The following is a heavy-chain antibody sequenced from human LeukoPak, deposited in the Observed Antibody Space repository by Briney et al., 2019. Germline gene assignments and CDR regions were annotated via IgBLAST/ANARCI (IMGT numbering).Heavy chain of an antibody. D-gene: IGHD2-21*01. J-gene: IGHJ6*03. CDR1: GFIFSNAW. Sequence: PGGSLRRSCAASGFIFSNAWMNWVRQAPGKGLEWVGRIKTKTDVGTTDYAAPMRGRFTISRDDSKNTLYLQMNSLKSEDTAVYYCTTGSRRFHYYYFDVWGTGTTVTVSS. V-gene: IGHV3-15*01. CDR3: TTGSRRFHYYYFDV. CDR2: IKTKTDVGTT.